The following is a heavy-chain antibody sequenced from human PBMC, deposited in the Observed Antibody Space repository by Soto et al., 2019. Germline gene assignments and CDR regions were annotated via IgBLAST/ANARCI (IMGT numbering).Heavy chain of an antibody. V-gene: IGHV4-4*02. CDR2: IYHSGST. CDR1: GGSISSSNW. CDR3: ARDFGLPEPVATIQTHPRDAFDI. D-gene: IGHD5-12*01. Sequence: SETLSLTCAVSGGSISSSNWWSWVRQPPGKGLEWIGEIYHSGSTNYNPSLKSRVTISVDKSKNQFSLKLSSVTAADTAVYYCARDFGLPEPVATIQTHPRDAFDIWGQGTMVTVSS. J-gene: IGHJ3*02.